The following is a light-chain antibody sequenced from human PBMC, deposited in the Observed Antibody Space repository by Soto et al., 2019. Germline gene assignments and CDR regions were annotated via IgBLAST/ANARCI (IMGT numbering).Light chain of an antibody. Sequence: EIVLTQSPGTLSLSPGERATLSCRASQSVSSSFLAWYQQKPGQAPRLLIYGASIRATGIPDRFSGSGSGTDFQHTISRVAPEDFALYYCQQYGSSPWPFGQGTKVEIK. CDR1: QSVSSSF. J-gene: IGKJ1*01. CDR3: QQYGSSPWP. CDR2: GAS. V-gene: IGKV3-20*01.